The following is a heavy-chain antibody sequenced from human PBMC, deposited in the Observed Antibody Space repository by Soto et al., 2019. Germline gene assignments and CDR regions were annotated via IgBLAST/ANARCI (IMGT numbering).Heavy chain of an antibody. CDR1: GFTFSSYE. CDR3: ARDRRAVYYYGMDV. Sequence: GGSLRLSCAASGFTFSSYEMNWVRQAPGKGLEWVSYISSSGSTIYYADSVKGRFTISRDNAKNSLYLQMNSLRAEDTAVYYCARDRRAVYYYGMDVWGQGTTVTVSS. CDR2: ISSSGSTI. D-gene: IGHD6-19*01. V-gene: IGHV3-48*03. J-gene: IGHJ6*02.